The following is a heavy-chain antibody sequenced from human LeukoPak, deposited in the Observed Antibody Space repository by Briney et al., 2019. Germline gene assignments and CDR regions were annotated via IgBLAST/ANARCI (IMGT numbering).Heavy chain of an antibody. CDR1: GYIFTSYD. CDR3: ARGTLRWLAKNWFDP. Sequence: ASVKVSCKASGYIFTSYDINWVRQATGQGLEWMGWMNPNSGDTGYAQTFLGRVTLTRDTSISTAYMELSSLRSDDTAVYYCARGTLRWLAKNWFDPWGQGTLVTVSS. V-gene: IGHV1-8*01. D-gene: IGHD6-19*01. CDR2: MNPNSGDT. J-gene: IGHJ5*02.